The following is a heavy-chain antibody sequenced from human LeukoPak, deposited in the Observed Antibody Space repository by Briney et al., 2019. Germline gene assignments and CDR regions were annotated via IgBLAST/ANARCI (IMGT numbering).Heavy chain of an antibody. J-gene: IGHJ4*02. D-gene: IGHD3-22*01. V-gene: IGHV3-9*01. CDR3: AKARFGSSGYYYFDY. Sequence: PGGSLRLSCAASGFTFDDYAMHWVRQAPGKGLEWVSGISWNSGSIGYADSVKGRFTISRDNAKNSLYLQMNSLRAEDTALYYCAKARFGSSGYYYFDYWGQGTLVTVSS. CDR1: GFTFDDYA. CDR2: ISWNSGSI.